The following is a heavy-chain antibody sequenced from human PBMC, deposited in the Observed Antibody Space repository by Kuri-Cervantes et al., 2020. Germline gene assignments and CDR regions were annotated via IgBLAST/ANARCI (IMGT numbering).Heavy chain of an antibody. CDR3: ASRGTDSSWYRNPYYSYYYGMDV. CDR2: ISSSGSTI. V-gene: IGHV3-11*01. J-gene: IGHJ6*02. Sequence: GESLKISCAASGFTFSDYYMSWIRQAPGKGLEWVSYISSSGSTIYYADSVKGRFTISRDNAKNSLYLQMNSLRAEDTAVYYCASRGTDSSWYRNPYYSYYYGMDVWGQGTTVTVSS. CDR1: GFTFSDYY. D-gene: IGHD6-13*01.